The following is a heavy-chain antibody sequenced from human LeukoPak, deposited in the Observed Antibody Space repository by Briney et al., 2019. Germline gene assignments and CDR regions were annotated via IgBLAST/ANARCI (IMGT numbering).Heavy chain of an antibody. CDR2: ISSSGLST. D-gene: IGHD2-21*01. J-gene: IGHJ4*02. CDR1: GFNFGDAA. CDR3: VKDIQCSY. Sequence: PGGSLRLSCAASGFNFGDAAMTWVRQVPGKGLQWVSLISSSGLSTHYADSVKGRFALSRDNSKNTLDLQMNSLRADDTAVYYCVKDIQCSYWGQGTPVIVSS. V-gene: IGHV3-23*01.